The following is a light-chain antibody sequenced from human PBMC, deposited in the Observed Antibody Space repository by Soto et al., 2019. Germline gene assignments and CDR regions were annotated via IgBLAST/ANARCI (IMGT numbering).Light chain of an antibody. Sequence: QAVVTQEPSLTVSPGGTVTLTCGSSTGTVTSGHYPYWFQQKPGQAPRTLIYDTDNKHSWTPARFSGSLLGGKAALALSVAQPEDEAEYYCLLSWSGVRVFGGGTKLTVL. J-gene: IGLJ2*01. CDR3: LLSWSGVRV. CDR1: TGTVTSGHY. V-gene: IGLV7-46*01. CDR2: DTD.